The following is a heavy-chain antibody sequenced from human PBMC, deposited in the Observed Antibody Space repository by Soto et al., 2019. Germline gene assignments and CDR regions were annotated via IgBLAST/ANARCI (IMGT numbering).Heavy chain of an antibody. Sequence: ASVKVSCKASGYTFTSYAMHWVRQAPGQRLEWMGWINAGNGNIKYSQKFQGRVTITRDTSASTAYMELSSLRSEDTAVYYCASVSFDFRRGYPKDAFVISGEGTMVTLS. D-gene: IGHD3-3*01. CDR3: ASVSFDFRRGYPKDAFVI. V-gene: IGHV1-3*01. CDR2: INAGNGNI. J-gene: IGHJ3*02. CDR1: GYTFTSYA.